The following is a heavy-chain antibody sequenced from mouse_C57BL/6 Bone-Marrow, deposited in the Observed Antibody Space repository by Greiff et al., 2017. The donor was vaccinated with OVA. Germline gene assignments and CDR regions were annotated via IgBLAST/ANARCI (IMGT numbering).Heavy chain of an antibody. V-gene: IGHV5-9*01. CDR2: ISGGGGNT. D-gene: IGHD2-5*01. J-gene: IGHJ1*03. CDR3: ARPLYSNYGRYFDV. CDR1: GFTFSSYT. Sequence: DVMLVESGGGLVKPGGSLKLSCAASGFTFSSYTMSWVRQTPEKRLEWVATISGGGGNTYYPDSVKGRFTISRDNAKNTLYLQMSSLRSEDTALYYCARPLYSNYGRYFDVWGTGTTVTVSS.